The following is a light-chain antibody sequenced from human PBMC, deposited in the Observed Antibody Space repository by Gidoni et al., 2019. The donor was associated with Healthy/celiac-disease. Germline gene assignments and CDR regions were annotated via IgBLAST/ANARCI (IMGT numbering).Light chain of an antibody. CDR3: QQSYSTPSS. CDR2: AAS. V-gene: IGKV1-39*01. CDR1: QSISSY. Sequence: DLQMTKSPSSLSASGGDRVTITCRASQSISSYLNWYQQKPGKAPKLLIYAASSLQSGVPSRFSGSGSGTDFTLTISSLQPEDFATYYCQQSYSTPSSFGQATKLEIK. J-gene: IGKJ2*04.